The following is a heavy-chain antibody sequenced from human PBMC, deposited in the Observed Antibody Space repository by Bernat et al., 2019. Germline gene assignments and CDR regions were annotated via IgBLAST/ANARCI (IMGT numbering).Heavy chain of an antibody. CDR2: INPSGGST. CDR3: ARGGYYYDSSGYYYYFDY. D-gene: IGHD3-22*01. J-gene: IGHJ4*02. Sequence: QVQLVQSGAEVKKPGASVKVSCKASGYTFTSYYMHWVRQAPGQGLEWMGIINPSGGSTSYAQKFQGRVTMTRDTSTSTVYMELSSLRSEVTAVYYCARGGYYYDSSGYYYYFDYWGQGTLVTVSS. V-gene: IGHV1-46*01. CDR1: GYTFTSYY.